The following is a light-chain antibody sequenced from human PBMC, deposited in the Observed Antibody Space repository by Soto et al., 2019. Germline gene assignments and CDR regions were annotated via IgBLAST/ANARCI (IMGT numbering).Light chain of an antibody. J-gene: IGKJ1*01. CDR3: HQYNSYPWT. V-gene: IGKV1-5*03. CDR2: KAS. CDR1: QSISSW. Sequence: DIQMTQSPSTLSASVGDRVTITCRASQSISSWLAWYQQKPGKAPKLLIYKASSLESGVTSRFSGSGSGTEFTLPISSLQPDDFATYYCHQYNSYPWTFGQGTKVEIK.